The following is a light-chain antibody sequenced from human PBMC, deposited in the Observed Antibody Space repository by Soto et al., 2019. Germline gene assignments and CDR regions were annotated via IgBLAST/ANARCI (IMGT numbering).Light chain of an antibody. CDR3: QQSYTTPRT. Sequence: DIQMTQSPSSLSASVGDRVTITCRASQNIVSHLNWYQQKSGKPPNLLIYAASSLQSGVPSRFSGRGVGTDFTLTISGLQPDDFATYYCQQSYTTPRTFGQGTKLEI. V-gene: IGKV1-39*01. CDR2: AAS. CDR1: QNIVSH. J-gene: IGKJ2*01.